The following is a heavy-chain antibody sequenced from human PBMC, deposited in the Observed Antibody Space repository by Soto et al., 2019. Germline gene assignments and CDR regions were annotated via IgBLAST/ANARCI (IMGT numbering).Heavy chain of an antibody. Sequence: QVQLVESGGGVVQPGRSLRLSCAASGFTFSSYAMHWVRQAPGKGLEWVAVISYDGSNKYQADSVKGRFTISRDKSKNTLYLQMNSLRAEATAVYSCARAGMGRYCSGGSCYLEGYYGMHGWGQGTPVTVSS. D-gene: IGHD2-15*01. CDR3: ARAGMGRYCSGGSCYLEGYYGMHG. J-gene: IGHJ6*02. CDR2: ISYDGSNK. CDR1: GFTFSSYA. V-gene: IGHV3-30-3*01.